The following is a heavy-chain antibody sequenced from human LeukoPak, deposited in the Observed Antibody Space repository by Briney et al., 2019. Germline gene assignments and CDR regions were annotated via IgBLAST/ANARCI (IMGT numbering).Heavy chain of an antibody. Sequence: ASVKASCKASGYTFTSYGIGWVRPAPGQGLAWMGWISAYNGNTNYAQKLQGRVTMTTDTSTSTAYMELRSLRSDDTAVYYCARSTLRYSLNHLDVWGQGTTVTVSS. CDR2: ISAYNGNT. D-gene: IGHD3-16*01. CDR3: ARSTLRYSLNHLDV. CDR1: GYTFTSYG. J-gene: IGHJ6*02. V-gene: IGHV1-18*01.